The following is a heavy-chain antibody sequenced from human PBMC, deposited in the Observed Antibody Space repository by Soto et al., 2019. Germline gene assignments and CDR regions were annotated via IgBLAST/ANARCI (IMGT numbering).Heavy chain of an antibody. CDR1: GGSFSGYY. J-gene: IGHJ6*04. CDR3: ARVRYYYGSGSYYRATMDV. CDR2: INHSGST. D-gene: IGHD3-10*01. Sequence: QVQLQQWGAGLLKPSETLSLTCAVYGGSFSGYYWSWIRQPPGKGLEWIGEINHSGSTNYNPSLKSRVTIAVETYKNQFSLKLSSVTAADTAVYYCARVRYYYGSGSYYRATMDVWGKGTTVTVSS. V-gene: IGHV4-34*01.